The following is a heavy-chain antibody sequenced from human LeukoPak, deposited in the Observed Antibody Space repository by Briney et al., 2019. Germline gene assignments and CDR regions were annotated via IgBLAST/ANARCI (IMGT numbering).Heavy chain of an antibody. Sequence: GGSLRLSCAASGFTFSSYAMSWVRQAPGKGLEWVSSISSSSSYIYYADSVKGRFTISRDNAKNTLYLQMNSLRAEDTAVYYCARGGFCSGGSCYPRNWFDPWGQGTLVTVSS. CDR2: ISSSSSYI. CDR3: ARGGFCSGGSCYPRNWFDP. J-gene: IGHJ5*02. D-gene: IGHD2-15*01. CDR1: GFTFSSYA. V-gene: IGHV3-21*01.